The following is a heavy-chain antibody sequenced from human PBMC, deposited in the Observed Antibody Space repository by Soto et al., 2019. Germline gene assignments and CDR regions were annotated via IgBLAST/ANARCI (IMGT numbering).Heavy chain of an antibody. Sequence: QLQLQESGPGLVKPSETLSLTCTVSGGSISSSSYYWGWIRQPPGKGLEWIGSIYYSGSTYYNPSLKSRVTISVDTSKNQFSLKLRSVTAADTAVYYCARVIVVVVAATATIYNWFDPWGQGTLVTVSS. CDR3: ARVIVVVVAATATIYNWFDP. J-gene: IGHJ5*02. CDR1: GGSISSSSYY. CDR2: IYYSGST. V-gene: IGHV4-39*01. D-gene: IGHD2-15*01.